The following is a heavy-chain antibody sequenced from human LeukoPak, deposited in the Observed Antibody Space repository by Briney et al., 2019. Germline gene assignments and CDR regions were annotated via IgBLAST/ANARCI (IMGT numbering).Heavy chain of an antibody. CDR1: GFTFSSYA. J-gene: IGHJ4*02. CDR3: ARDPTAYDSSGLFGY. V-gene: IGHV3-30-3*01. Sequence: PGGSLRLSCAASGFTFSSYAMHWVRQAPGKGLEWVAVISYDGSNKYYADSVKGRFTISRDNSKNTLYLQMNSLRAEDTAVYYCARDPTAYDSSGLFGYWGQGTLVTVSS. D-gene: IGHD3-22*01. CDR2: ISYDGSNK.